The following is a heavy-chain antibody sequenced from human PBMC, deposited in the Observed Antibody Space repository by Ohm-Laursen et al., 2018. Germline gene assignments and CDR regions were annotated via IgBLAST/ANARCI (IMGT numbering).Heavy chain of an antibody. J-gene: IGHJ5*02. Sequence: TLSLTCIVSGGSVSSGNYYWTWIRQPPGKGLEWIGYIYYSGSTKYNPSLKSRVTISVDTSKNQFSLKLSSVTAADTAVYYCARAVIGHIAWFDPWGQGTLVTVSS. V-gene: IGHV4-61*01. CDR3: ARAVIGHIAWFDP. D-gene: IGHD2-21*01. CDR2: IYYSGST. CDR1: GGSVSSGNYY.